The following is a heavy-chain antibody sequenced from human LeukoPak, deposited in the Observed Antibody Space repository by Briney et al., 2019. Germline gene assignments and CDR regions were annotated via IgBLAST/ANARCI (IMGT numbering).Heavy chain of an antibody. J-gene: IGHJ6*03. Sequence: GGSLRLSCTASGFTFGDYAMSWVRQTPGKGLEWVGFIRSKAYGGTTDYAASVKGRFSISRDDSKSIVYLQMNSLKTEDTAVYYCTTDLEMATQYYYYYMDVWGKGTTVTVSS. CDR3: TTDLEMATQYYYYYMDV. D-gene: IGHD5-24*01. CDR2: IRSKAYGGTT. V-gene: IGHV3-49*04. CDR1: GFTFGDYA.